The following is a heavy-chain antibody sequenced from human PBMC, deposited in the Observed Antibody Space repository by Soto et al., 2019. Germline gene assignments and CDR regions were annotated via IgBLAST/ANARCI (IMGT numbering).Heavy chain of an antibody. D-gene: IGHD3-22*01. CDR1: GFTFSSYW. Sequence: PGGSLRLSCAASGFTFSSYWMSWVRQAPGKGLEWVANIRANDESIYYADSVKGRVSVSRDNAKNSLFLEMNSLRAEDTAVYYCARARGSGYTTYYYYAMDVWGQGTTVTVSS. CDR2: IRANDESI. V-gene: IGHV3-7*01. J-gene: IGHJ6*02. CDR3: ARARGSGYTTYYYYAMDV.